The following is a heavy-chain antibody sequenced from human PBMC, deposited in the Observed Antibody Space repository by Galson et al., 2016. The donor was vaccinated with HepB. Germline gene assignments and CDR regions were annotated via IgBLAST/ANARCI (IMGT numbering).Heavy chain of an antibody. J-gene: IGHJ6*02. CDR2: IHSGGTT. D-gene: IGHD2-15*01. CDR3: TRHVVKTIYGQYYGMDV. CDR1: GLTVSSNY. Sequence: SLRLSCAASGLTVSSNYMSWVRQAPGKGLEWVSVIHSGGTTFYAVSVQGRFLISRDSSKNTLFLQMNSVRDEDTAVYYCTRHVVKTIYGQYYGMDVWGLGTPVTVSS. V-gene: IGHV3-53*01.